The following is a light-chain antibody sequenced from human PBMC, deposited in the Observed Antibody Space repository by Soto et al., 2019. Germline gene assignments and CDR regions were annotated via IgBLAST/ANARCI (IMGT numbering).Light chain of an antibody. V-gene: IGKV3-20*01. CDR2: GAS. CDR3: QQFDDSPPAFT. J-gene: IGKJ2*01. Sequence: ESVLTQSPGTLSLSPGERATLSCRASQTVSSKYLTWYQQKPGQAPRLLIYGASIRATGIPDRFSGSRSGADFTRTISKLEPEEFTVYSCQQFDDSPPAFTFGQGTKLEI. CDR1: QTVSSKY.